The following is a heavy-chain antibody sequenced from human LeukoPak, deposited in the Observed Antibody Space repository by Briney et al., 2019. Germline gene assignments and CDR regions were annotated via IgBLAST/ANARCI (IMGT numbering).Heavy chain of an antibody. CDR1: GFTFSSYW. D-gene: IGHD5-12*01. CDR2: INSDGSNT. J-gene: IGHJ4*02. V-gene: IGHV3-74*01. CDR3: ARDKGYVVDY. Sequence: PGGSLRLSCAASGFTFSSYWMHWVRQAPGKGLVWVSHINSDGSNTAYADSVKGRFTISRDNAKNTLYLQMNSLRAEDAAVYYCARDKGYVVDYWGQGTLVTVSS.